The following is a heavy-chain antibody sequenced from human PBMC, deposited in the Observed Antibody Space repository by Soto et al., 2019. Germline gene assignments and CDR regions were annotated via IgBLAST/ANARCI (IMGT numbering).Heavy chain of an antibody. CDR2: MYYSGNT. J-gene: IGHJ6*02. CDR3: ASWRGGAYYYYAMDV. Sequence: SETLSLTSTVSGGSISSGDYYWNWIRQHPGKGPEWIGYMYYSGNTYYNPSLKSRVTISVDTSKNQFSLNLSSVTAADTAVYYCASWRGGAYYYYAMDVWGQGTTVTVSS. CDR1: GGSISSGDYY. D-gene: IGHD3-16*01. V-gene: IGHV4-31*03.